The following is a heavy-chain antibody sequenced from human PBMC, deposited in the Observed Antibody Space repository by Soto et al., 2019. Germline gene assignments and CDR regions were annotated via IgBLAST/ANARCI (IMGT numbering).Heavy chain of an antibody. V-gene: IGHV3-9*01. CDR3: AKADIVLMVYALFDY. CDR2: ISWNSGSI. CDR1: GFTFDDYA. D-gene: IGHD2-8*01. Sequence: GGSLRLSCAASGFTFDDYAMHWVRQAPGKGLEWVSGISWNSGSIGYADSVKGRFTISRDNAKNSLYLQMNSLRAEDTALYYCAKADIVLMVYALFDYWGQGTLVTVSS. J-gene: IGHJ4*02.